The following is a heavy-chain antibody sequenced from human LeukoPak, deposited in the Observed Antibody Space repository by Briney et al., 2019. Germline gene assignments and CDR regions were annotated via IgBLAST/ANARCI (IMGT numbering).Heavy chain of an antibody. CDR2: INPNSGGT. D-gene: IGHD2-2*01. V-gene: IGHV1-2*02. Sequence: ASVKVSCKASGYTFTGYYMHWVRQAPGQGLEWMGWINPNSGGTNYAQKFQGRVTMTRDTSITTVYMELSRLRSDDTAVYYCARVVSTSDFDYWGQGTLVTVSS. CDR1: GYTFTGYY. J-gene: IGHJ4*02. CDR3: ARVVSTSDFDY.